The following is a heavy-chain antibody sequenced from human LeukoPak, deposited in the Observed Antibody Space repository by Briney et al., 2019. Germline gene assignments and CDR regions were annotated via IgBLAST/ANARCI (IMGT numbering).Heavy chain of an antibody. CDR3: ARNFRDGYNNSFDY. Sequence: GGSLRLSCAASGFTFSSYAMSWVRQAPGKGPEWVSGITGSGSGTYYADSVKGQFTISRDNSKNTLYLQMNSLRAEDTAVYYCARNFRDGYNNSFDYWGQGTLVTVSS. V-gene: IGHV3-23*01. CDR1: GFTFSSYA. CDR2: ITGSGSGT. D-gene: IGHD5-24*01. J-gene: IGHJ4*02.